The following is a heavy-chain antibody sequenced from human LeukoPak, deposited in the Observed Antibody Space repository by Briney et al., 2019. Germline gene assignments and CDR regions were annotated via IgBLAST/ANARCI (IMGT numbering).Heavy chain of an antibody. J-gene: IGHJ5*02. Sequence: GGSLRLSCAASGFTFSSYEMNWVRQAPGKGLEWVSYISSSGSTIYYADSVKGRFTISRDNAKNSLYLQMNSLRAEDTAVCYCARDRTMVRGEMGFDPWGQGTLVTVSS. CDR3: ARDRTMVRGEMGFDP. CDR2: ISSSGSTI. CDR1: GFTFSSYE. D-gene: IGHD3-10*01. V-gene: IGHV3-48*03.